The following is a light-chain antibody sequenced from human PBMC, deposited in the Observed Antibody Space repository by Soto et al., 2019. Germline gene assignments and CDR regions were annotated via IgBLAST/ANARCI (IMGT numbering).Light chain of an antibody. CDR3: QQFYSTPYT. J-gene: IGKJ2*01. CDR1: QSVLYSSNNKNY. Sequence: DIVMTQSPDSLPVSLGERATINCKSSQSVLYSSNNKNYLAWYQQKPGQPPKLLIYWASTRESGVPDRFSGSGSGTDFTLTIRSLQAEDVAVYYCQQFYSTPYTFGQGTKLEIK. V-gene: IGKV4-1*01. CDR2: WAS.